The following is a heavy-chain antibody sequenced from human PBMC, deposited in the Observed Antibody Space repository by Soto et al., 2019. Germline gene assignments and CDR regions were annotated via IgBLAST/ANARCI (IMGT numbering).Heavy chain of an antibody. D-gene: IGHD3-10*01. CDR3: ARKGGSGSTIDY. V-gene: IGHV1-69*02. CDR1: GGTFSSYT. CDR2: IIPILGIA. Sequence: SVKVSCKASGGTFSSYTISWVRQAPGQGLEWMGRIIPILGIANYAQKFQGRVTITADKSTSTAYMELSSLRSEDTAVYYCARKGGSGSTIDYWGQGTLVTVSS. J-gene: IGHJ4*02.